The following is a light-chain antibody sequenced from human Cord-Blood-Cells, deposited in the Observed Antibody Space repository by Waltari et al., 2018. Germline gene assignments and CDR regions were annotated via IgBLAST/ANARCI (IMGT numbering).Light chain of an antibody. V-gene: IGLV3-1*01. Sequence: SYELTQPPSVSVSPGQTAPITCSGDNLGVKYACWYQQKPGQSPVLVIYQDSKRPSGIPERFSGSNSGNTATLTISGTQAMDEADYYCQAWEGVFGGGTKLTVL. CDR1: NLGVKY. J-gene: IGLJ2*01. CDR3: QAWEGV. CDR2: QDS.